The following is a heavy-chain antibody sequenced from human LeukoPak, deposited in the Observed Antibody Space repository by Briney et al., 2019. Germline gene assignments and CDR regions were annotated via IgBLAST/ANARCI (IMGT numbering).Heavy chain of an antibody. CDR1: GGSISSYY. J-gene: IGHJ3*02. V-gene: IGHV4-59*01. CDR2: IYYSGST. D-gene: IGHD1-7*01. Sequence: SETLSLTCTVSGGSISSYYWSWIRQPPGKGLEWIGYIYYSGSTNYNPSLKSRVTISVDTSKNQFSLKLNSVTAADTAVYYCATTNWNYGGDAFDIWGQGTMVTVSS. CDR3: ATTNWNYGGDAFDI.